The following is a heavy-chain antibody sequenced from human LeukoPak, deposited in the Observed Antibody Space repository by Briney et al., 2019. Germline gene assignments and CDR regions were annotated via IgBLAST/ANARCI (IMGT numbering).Heavy chain of an antibody. CDR2: ISGTGDST. D-gene: IGHD3-10*01. Sequence: GGSLRLSCAASGFTFSRRAMSWVRQAPGKGLEWVSAISGTGDSTYYADSVRGRFTISRDNSKNTLFLQMNSLRAEDTAVYYCAKPGDYYGSGSYYPFDSWGQGSLVTVSS. CDR3: AKPGDYYGSGSYYPFDS. CDR1: GFTFSRRA. V-gene: IGHV3-23*01. J-gene: IGHJ4*02.